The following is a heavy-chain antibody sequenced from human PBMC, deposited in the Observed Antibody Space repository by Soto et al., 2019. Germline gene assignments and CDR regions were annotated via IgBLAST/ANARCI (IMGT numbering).Heavy chain of an antibody. J-gene: IGHJ4*02. V-gene: IGHV4-4*02. CDR1: GTSVFGANW. Sequence: QVQLQESGPGLVNPLETLSLTCTVSGTSVFGANWWGWVRQPPGKGLEWIGEIHSCGNTDYSSSLKSRVTISVDMSKNEFSLNLTSVTAADTAVYYCARTGPYSSGDNWGQGTLVTVSS. CDR2: IHSCGNT. CDR3: ARTGPYSSGDN. D-gene: IGHD3-22*01.